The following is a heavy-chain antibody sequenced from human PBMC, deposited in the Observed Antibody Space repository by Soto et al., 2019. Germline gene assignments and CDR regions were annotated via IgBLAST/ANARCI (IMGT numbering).Heavy chain of an antibody. Sequence: PGGSLRLSCAASGFTFSSYAMHWVRQAPGKGLEWVAVISYDGSNKYYADSVKGRFTISRDNSKNTLYLQMNSLRAEDTAVYYCARDPQVWELEGHDAFDIWGQGTMVTVSS. V-gene: IGHV3-30-3*01. CDR1: GFTFSSYA. CDR3: ARDPQVWELEGHDAFDI. D-gene: IGHD1-26*01. J-gene: IGHJ3*02. CDR2: ISYDGSNK.